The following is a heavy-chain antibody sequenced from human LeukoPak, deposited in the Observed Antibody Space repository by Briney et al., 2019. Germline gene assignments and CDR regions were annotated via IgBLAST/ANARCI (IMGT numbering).Heavy chain of an antibody. CDR1: GFVLGSYA. J-gene: IGHJ4*02. Sequence: GGSLRLSCAASGFVLGSYAMTWFRQAPGKGLEWVTGISGSGDDTYYADSVKGRFTISRDSSKNTLYLQMNSLGAEDTAVYYCAKGDTSPVHLLTGHWGQGTLVTVSS. CDR2: ISGSGDDT. D-gene: IGHD3-9*01. CDR3: AKGDTSPVHLLTGH. V-gene: IGHV3-23*01.